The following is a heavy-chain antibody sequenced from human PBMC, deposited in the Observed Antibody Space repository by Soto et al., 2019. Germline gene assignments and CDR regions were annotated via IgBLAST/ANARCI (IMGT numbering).Heavy chain of an antibody. J-gene: IGHJ4*02. CDR3: ASGAYDILTGYHREY. CDR1: GYTFTSYY. V-gene: IGHV1-46*01. D-gene: IGHD3-9*01. Sequence: ASVKVSCKASGYTFTSYYMHWVLEAPGQGLEWMGIINPSGGSTSYAQKFQGRVTMTRDTSTSTVYMELSSLRSEDTAVYYCASGAYDILTGYHREYWGQGTLVTVSS. CDR2: INPSGGST.